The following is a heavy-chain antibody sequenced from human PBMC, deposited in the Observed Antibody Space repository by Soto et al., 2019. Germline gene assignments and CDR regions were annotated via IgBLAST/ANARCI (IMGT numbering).Heavy chain of an antibody. J-gene: IGHJ4*02. V-gene: IGHV3-23*01. D-gene: IGHD3-10*01. CDR3: AKDPWFHAVIDY. CDR2: ISGSGVST. Sequence: PGGSLRLSCAASGFTFSSYAMSWVRQAPGKGLEWVSAISGSGVSTYYAKSVKGRVTTSRDNSKNTLYLQMNSLRAEDTAVYYCAKDPWFHAVIDYWGQGTLVTVSS. CDR1: GFTFSSYA.